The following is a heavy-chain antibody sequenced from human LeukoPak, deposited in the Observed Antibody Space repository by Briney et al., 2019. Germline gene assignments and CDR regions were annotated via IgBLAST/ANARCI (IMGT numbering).Heavy chain of an antibody. CDR3: ARHRGPTQLLWFGEPGAY. CDR1: GYSFTSYW. CDR2: IYPGDSDT. V-gene: IGHV5-51*01. D-gene: IGHD3-10*01. Sequence: GESLKISCKGSGYSFTSYWIGWVRQMPGKGLEWIGIIYPGDSDTRYSPSFQGQVTISADKSISTAYLQWSSLKASDTAMYYCARHRGPTQLLWFGEPGAYWGQGTLVTVSS. J-gene: IGHJ4*02.